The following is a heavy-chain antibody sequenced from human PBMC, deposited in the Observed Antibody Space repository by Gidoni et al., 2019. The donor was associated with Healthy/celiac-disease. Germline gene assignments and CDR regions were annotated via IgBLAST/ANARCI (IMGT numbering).Heavy chain of an antibody. J-gene: IGHJ5*02. CDR1: GFTFSSYA. CDR3: AKRFGPYYYDSSGYPNWFDP. Sequence: EVQLLESGGGLVQPGGSLRLSCAAAGFTFSSYAMSGVRQAPGKVLEWVSAISGSGGSTYYADSVKGRFTISRDNSKNTLYLQMNSLRAEDTAVYYCAKRFGPYYYDSSGYPNWFDPWGQGTLVTVSS. V-gene: IGHV3-23*01. CDR2: ISGSGGST. D-gene: IGHD3-22*01.